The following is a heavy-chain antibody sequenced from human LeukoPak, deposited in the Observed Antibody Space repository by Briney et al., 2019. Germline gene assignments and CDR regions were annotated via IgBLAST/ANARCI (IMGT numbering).Heavy chain of an antibody. CDR1: GGSISSYY. V-gene: IGHV4-59*01. CDR3: ARGALMGPIPGGNWFDP. D-gene: IGHD2-8*01. J-gene: IGHJ5*02. Sequence: SETLSLTCTVSGGSISSYYWSWIRQPPGKGLEWIGYIYYSGSTNYNPSLKSRVTISVDTSKNQFSLKLSSVTAADTAVYYCARGALMGPIPGGNWFDPWGQGTLVTVSS. CDR2: IYYSGST.